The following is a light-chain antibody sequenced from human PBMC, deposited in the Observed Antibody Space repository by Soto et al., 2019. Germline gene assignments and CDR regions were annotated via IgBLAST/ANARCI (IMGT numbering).Light chain of an antibody. J-gene: IGKJ2*01. V-gene: IGKV1-39*01. CDR1: QSISRY. Sequence: DIQLTQSPSSLSASVGDRVSISCRASQSISRYLNWYQWSPGKAPTLLIYTTSSVQSGVPSRFSGSGSGTDFTLTISSLQPEDFATSYSKQSSNTPYTFGRGTKLEI. CDR3: KQSSNTPYT. CDR2: TTS.